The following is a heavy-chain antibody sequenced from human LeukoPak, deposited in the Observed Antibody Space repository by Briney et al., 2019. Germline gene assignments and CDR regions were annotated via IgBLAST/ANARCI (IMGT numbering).Heavy chain of an antibody. V-gene: IGHV3-11*01. J-gene: IGHJ2*01. CDR2: ISGDATTF. Sequence: GGSLRLSCAASGFTFSDYYMSWIRQAPGKGLEWVSYISGDATTFYYADSVKGRFTISRDNAKNSLYLQMNSLRAEDTAVYYCARDRCGSARCFPLGYFDLWGRGTLVTVSS. CDR1: GFTFSDYY. D-gene: IGHD2-2*01. CDR3: ARDRCGSARCFPLGYFDL.